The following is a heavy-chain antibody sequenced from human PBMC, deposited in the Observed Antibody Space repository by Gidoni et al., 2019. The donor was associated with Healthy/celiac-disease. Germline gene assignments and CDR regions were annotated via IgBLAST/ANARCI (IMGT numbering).Heavy chain of an antibody. V-gene: IGHV4-39*01. CDR3: ASPTVTYRVLAFDI. CDR2: IYYSGST. J-gene: IGHJ3*02. Sequence: QLQLQESGPGLVKPSETLSLTCTVSGGSISSSSYFWGWIRQPPGKGLEWIGSIYYSGSTYYNPSLKSRVTISVDTSKNQFSLKLSSVTAADTAVYYCASPTVTYRVLAFDIWGQGTMVTVSS. CDR1: GGSISSSSYF. D-gene: IGHD4-17*01.